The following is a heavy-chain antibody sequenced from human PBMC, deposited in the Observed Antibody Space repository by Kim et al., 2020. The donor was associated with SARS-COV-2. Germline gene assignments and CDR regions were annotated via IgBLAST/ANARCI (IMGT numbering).Heavy chain of an antibody. CDR3: AKALMTMIVVVITSPGLVHYFDY. D-gene: IGHD3-22*01. CDR2: ISGSGGST. V-gene: IGHV3-23*01. Sequence: GGSLRLSCAASGFTFSSYAMSWVRQAPGKGLEWVSAISGSGGSTYYADSVKGRFTISRDNSKNTLYLQMNSLRAEDTTVYYCAKALMTMIVVVITSPGLVHYFDYWGEGTLVTVPS. J-gene: IGHJ4*02. CDR1: GFTFSSYA.